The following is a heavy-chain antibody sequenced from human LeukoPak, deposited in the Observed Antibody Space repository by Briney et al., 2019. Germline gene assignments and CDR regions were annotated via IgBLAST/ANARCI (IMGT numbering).Heavy chain of an antibody. V-gene: IGHV4-38-2*01. Sequence: SETLSLTCAVYGGSFSDYYWGWIRQPPGKGLEWIGSIYHSGSTYYNPSLKSRVTISVDTSKNQFSLKLSSVTAADTAVYYCASISGMTVEEFDYWGQGTLVTVSS. J-gene: IGHJ4*02. D-gene: IGHD3-22*01. CDR3: ASISGMTVEEFDY. CDR2: IYHSGST. CDR1: GGSFSDYY.